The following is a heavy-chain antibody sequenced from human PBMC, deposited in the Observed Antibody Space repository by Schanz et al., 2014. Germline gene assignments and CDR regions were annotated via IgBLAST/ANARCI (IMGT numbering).Heavy chain of an antibody. J-gene: IGHJ4*02. CDR3: ARVGGGSHYRLDY. Sequence: EVQLVESGGGLIQPGGSLRLSCAASGFGFSSYSMNWVRQAPGKGLEWVSYISGSSRTIYYADSMKGRFTVSRDKAENALYLQMNSLRAEDTGLYFCARVGGGSHYRLDYWGQGTLVTVSS. CDR2: ISGSSRTI. CDR1: GFGFSSYS. V-gene: IGHV3-48*01. D-gene: IGHD1-26*01.